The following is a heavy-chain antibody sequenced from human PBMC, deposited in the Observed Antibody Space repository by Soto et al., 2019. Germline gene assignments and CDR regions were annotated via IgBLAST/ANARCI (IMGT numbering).Heavy chain of an antibody. Sequence: VQLVESGGGVVKPGRSLRLSCAASGFTFRSYSMHWVRQAPGKGLEWVAVISHDGNTKNYADSVKARFTISRDNSKNTLYLQMSSLRADDTALFYCARGKDYDIFTGYYTLDQWGQGTLVAVSS. CDR3: ARGKDYDIFTGYYTLDQ. J-gene: IGHJ4*02. CDR1: GFTFRSYS. CDR2: ISHDGNTK. V-gene: IGHV3-30-3*01. D-gene: IGHD3-9*01.